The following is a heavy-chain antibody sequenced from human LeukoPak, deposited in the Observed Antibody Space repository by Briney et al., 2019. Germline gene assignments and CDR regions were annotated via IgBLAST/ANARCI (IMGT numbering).Heavy chain of an antibody. J-gene: IGHJ4*02. D-gene: IGHD3-22*01. Sequence: GASVKVSCKASGYTFTSYGISWVRQAPGQGLEWMGWISAYKGNTNFAQKFQDRVTMTTDTSTSTAYMELRSLRSDDTAVYYCARDPPHDSSGYYVNFDYWGQGTLVTVSS. CDR1: GYTFTSYG. CDR2: ISAYKGNT. V-gene: IGHV1-18*01. CDR3: ARDPPHDSSGYYVNFDY.